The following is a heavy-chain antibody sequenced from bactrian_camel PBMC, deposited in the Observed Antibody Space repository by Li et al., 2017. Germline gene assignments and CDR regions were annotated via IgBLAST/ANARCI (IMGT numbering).Heavy chain of an antibody. CDR2: ISHDGRT. CDR3: VAEPAPGYTEYGSPFRHESEYSY. D-gene: IGHD3*01. V-gene: IGHV3S9*01. Sequence: HVQLVESGGGSVQTGGSLRLSCAASGFTYSTYCMGWFRQAPGKEREGVAGISHDGRTYYADSVKGRFTISRDKIANTQFLQMNNLKPEDTAKYYCVAEPAPGYTEYGSPFRHESEYSYWGQGTQ. J-gene: IGHJ4*01. CDR1: GFTYSTYC.